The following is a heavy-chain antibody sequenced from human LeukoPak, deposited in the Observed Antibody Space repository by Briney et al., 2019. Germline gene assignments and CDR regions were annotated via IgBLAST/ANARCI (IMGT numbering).Heavy chain of an antibody. D-gene: IGHD2-21*02. CDR3: ARAPYCGGDCYPNWFDP. CDR2: IIPIFGTA. CDR1: GGTFSSYA. V-gene: IGHV1-69*13. Sequence: SVKVSCKASGGTFSSYAISWARQAPGQGLEWMGGIIPIFGTANYAQKFQGRVTITADESTSTAYMELSSLRSEDTAVYYCARAPYCGGDCYPNWFDPWGQGTLVTVSS. J-gene: IGHJ5*02.